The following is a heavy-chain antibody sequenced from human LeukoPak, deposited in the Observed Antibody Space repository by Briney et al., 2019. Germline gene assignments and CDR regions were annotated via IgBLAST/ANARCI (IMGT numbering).Heavy chain of an antibody. CDR3: AKVYSSSSRDSFDV. D-gene: IGHD6-6*01. V-gene: IGHV4-34*01. CDR1: GASFSGYY. CDR2: INHSGSI. J-gene: IGHJ3*01. Sequence: SETLSLTCAVYGASFSGYYWSWIRQTPGKGLEWIGEINHSGSISYNPSLKSRITISVDTCKNQFSLELRSVNAADTAVYYCAKVYSSSSRDSFDVWGQGTMVTVSS.